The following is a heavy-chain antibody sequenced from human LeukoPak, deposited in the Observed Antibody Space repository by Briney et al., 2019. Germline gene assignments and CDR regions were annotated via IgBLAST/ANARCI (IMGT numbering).Heavy chain of an antibody. Sequence: AGGSLRLSCAASGFTFSSYGMHWVRQAPGKGLEWVAVIWYDGSNKYYADSVKGRFTISRDNSKNTLYLQMNSLRAEDTAVYYCARGQVLDTDPHQHDIWGQGTMVTVSS. J-gene: IGHJ3*02. CDR2: IWYDGSNK. V-gene: IGHV3-33*01. D-gene: IGHD5-18*01. CDR1: GFTFSSYG. CDR3: ARGQVLDTDPHQHDI.